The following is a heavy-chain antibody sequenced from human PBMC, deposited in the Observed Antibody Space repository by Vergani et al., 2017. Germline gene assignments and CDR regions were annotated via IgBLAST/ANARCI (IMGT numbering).Heavy chain of an antibody. V-gene: IGHV3-33*01. D-gene: IGHD3-10*01. Sequence: QVQLVESGGGVVQPGRSLRLSCAASGFTFSSYGMHWVRQAPGKGLEWVAVIWYDGSNKYYADSVKGRFTISRDNSKNTLYLQMNSLRAEDTAVYYCASTSGSYSSSAFDIWGQGTMVTVSS. J-gene: IGHJ3*02. CDR2: IWYDGSNK. CDR1: GFTFSSYG. CDR3: ASTSGSYSSSAFDI.